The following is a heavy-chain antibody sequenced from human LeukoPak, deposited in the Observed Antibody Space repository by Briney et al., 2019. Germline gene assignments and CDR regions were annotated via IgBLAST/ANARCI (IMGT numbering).Heavy chain of an antibody. CDR1: GGSISSYY. D-gene: IGHD6-19*01. CDR2: IYYSGST. CDR3: ARGGSGWKFDY. J-gene: IGHJ4*02. Sequence: SETLSLTCTVSGGSISSYYWSWIRQPPGKGLEWIGYIYYSGSTNYNPSLKSRVTISVDTSKNQFSLKLSSVTAADTAVYYCARGGSGWKFDYWGQGTLVTVSS. V-gene: IGHV4-59*01.